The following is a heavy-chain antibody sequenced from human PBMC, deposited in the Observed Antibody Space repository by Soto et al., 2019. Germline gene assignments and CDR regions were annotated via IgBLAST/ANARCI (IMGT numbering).Heavy chain of an antibody. V-gene: IGHV4-59*01. CDR1: GGSISSYY. J-gene: IGHJ4*02. Sequence: SETLSLTCTVSGGSISSYYWSWIRQPPGKGLEWIGYIYYSGSTNYNPSLKSRVTISVDTSKNQFSLKLSSVTAADTAVYYCAREKPDSSWLDYWGQGTLVTVSS. CDR3: AREKPDSSWLDY. D-gene: IGHD6-13*01. CDR2: IYYSGST.